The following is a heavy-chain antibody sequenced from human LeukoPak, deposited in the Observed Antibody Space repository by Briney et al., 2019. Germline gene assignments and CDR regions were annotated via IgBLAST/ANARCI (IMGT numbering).Heavy chain of an antibody. CDR1: GGSFSDYY. CDR3: ASRMYYYYGMDV. J-gene: IGHJ6*02. CDR2: IDHREST. V-gene: IGHV4-34*01. Sequence: SETLSLTCAVYGGSFSDYYWSWIRQHPGKGLEWIGEIDHRESTTYNPSLKSRVTISVDTSKNQFSLKLNSVTAADTAVYYCASRMYYYYGMDVWGQGTTVIVSS.